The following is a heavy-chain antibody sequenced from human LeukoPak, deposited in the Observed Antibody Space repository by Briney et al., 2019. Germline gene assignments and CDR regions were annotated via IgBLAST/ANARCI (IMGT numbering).Heavy chain of an antibody. Sequence: ASVKVSCKASGYTFTSYYMHWVRQAPGQGLQWRGIINPSGGSTSYAQKFQGRVTMTRDMSTSTVYMELSSLRSEDTAVYYCARGGDSSGYYFHFDYWGQGTLVTVSS. J-gene: IGHJ4*02. CDR2: INPSGGST. CDR3: ARGGDSSGYYFHFDY. D-gene: IGHD3-22*01. V-gene: IGHV1-46*01. CDR1: GYTFTSYY.